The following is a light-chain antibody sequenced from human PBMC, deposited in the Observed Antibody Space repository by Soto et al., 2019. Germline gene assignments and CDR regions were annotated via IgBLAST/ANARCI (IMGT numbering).Light chain of an antibody. CDR1: SSNIGAGYD. J-gene: IGLJ2*01. V-gene: IGLV1-40*01. CDR2: DNN. Sequence: QSVLTQPPSVSGAPGQRVTISCTGSSSNIGAGYDVHWYQQFPGTAPKLLMYDNNNWPSGVPDRFSGSKSGTSASLAITGLQAEDEADYFCQSFDTSLSGFVIFGGGTKLTVL. CDR3: QSFDTSLSGFVI.